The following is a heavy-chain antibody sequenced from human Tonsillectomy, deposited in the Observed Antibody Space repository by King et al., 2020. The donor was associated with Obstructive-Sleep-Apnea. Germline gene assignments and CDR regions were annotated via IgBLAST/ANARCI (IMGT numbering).Heavy chain of an antibody. CDR1: GGSISSSSYY. J-gene: IGHJ4*02. V-gene: IGHV4-39*07. CDR3: AVEVVAAYTTHFDY. Sequence: LQLQESGPGLVKPSETLSLICNVSGGSISSSSYYWGWIRQPPGKGLEWIGSIYFSGSTYYNPSLKSRVTISVDTSKNQFSLKLSSVTAADTAVYYCAVEVVAAYTTHFDYWDQGTLVTVSS. D-gene: IGHD2-15*01. CDR2: IYFSGST.